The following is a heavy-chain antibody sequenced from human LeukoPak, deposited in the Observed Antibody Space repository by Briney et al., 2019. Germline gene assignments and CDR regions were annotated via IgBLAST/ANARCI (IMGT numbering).Heavy chain of an antibody. CDR1: GFTFSSHS. CDR2: ISSSSSTI. D-gene: IGHD3-22*01. CDR3: ERGAYYYED. Sequence: GGSLRLSCAASGFTFSSHSMNWVRQAPGKGLEWVSYISSSSSTIYYADSLKGRFTISKDNAKNSLYLQMNSLRAEDTAVYYCERGAYYYEDWGQGTLVTVSS. J-gene: IGHJ4*02. V-gene: IGHV3-48*01.